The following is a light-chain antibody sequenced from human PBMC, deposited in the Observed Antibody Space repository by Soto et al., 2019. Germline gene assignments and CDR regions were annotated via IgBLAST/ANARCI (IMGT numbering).Light chain of an antibody. J-gene: IGKJ1*01. CDR3: LQAHSTPWT. Sequence: DIQMTQSPSSLSASVGDRVTITCRASHSISSSLNWCHQRPGKAPKLLIYAASNLQSGVQSRFSGSGSGTDDTLTISSLQPEAFATYYCLQAHSTPWTFGQGTKVEI. CDR1: HSISSS. V-gene: IGKV1-39*01. CDR2: AAS.